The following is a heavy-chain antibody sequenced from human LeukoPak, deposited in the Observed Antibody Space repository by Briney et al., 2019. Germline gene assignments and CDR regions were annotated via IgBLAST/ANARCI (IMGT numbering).Heavy chain of an antibody. CDR2: IYYSGST. CDR1: GGSISGYY. D-gene: IGHD2-8*01. Sequence: PSGTLSLTCTVSGGSISGYYWSWIRQPPGKGLEWMGYIYYSGSTKYNPSLKSRVNFSVDTSKNQFSLRLTSVTAAGTAVYYCARYRQGTSGNDYWGQGTLVTVSS. V-gene: IGHV4-59*01. J-gene: IGHJ4*02. CDR3: ARYRQGTSGNDY.